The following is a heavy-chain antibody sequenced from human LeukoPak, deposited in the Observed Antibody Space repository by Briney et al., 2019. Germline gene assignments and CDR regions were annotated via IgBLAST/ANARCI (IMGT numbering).Heavy chain of an antibody. CDR1: GYTFTGYY. J-gene: IGHJ5*02. V-gene: IGHV1-2*02. CDR3: AWGAGGLKRPYNWFDP. CDR2: INPNSGGT. D-gene: IGHD3-16*01. Sequence: GASVKVSCKASGYTFTGYYMHWVRQAPGQGLEWMGWINPNSGGTNYAQKFQGRVTMTRDTSISTAYMELSRLRSDVTAVYYCAWGAGGLKRPYNWFDPWGQGTLVTVSS.